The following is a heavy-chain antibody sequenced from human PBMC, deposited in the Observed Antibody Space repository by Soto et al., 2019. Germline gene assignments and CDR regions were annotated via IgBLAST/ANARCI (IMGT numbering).Heavy chain of an antibody. D-gene: IGHD5-18*01. V-gene: IGHV3-64D*06. Sequence: GSLRLSCSASGFTFSSYAMHWVRQAPGKGLEYVSAISSNGGSTYYADSVKGRFTISRDNSKNTLYLQMSSLRAEDTAVYYCVSTQRSGYSHCFDYWGQGTLVTVSS. J-gene: IGHJ4*02. CDR1: GFTFSSYA. CDR3: VSTQRSGYSHCFDY. CDR2: ISSNGGST.